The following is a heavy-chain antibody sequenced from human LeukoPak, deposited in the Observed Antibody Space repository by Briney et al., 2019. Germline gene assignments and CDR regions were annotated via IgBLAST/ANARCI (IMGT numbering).Heavy chain of an antibody. CDR2: ISPSGNYI. CDR3: TRDLSSSTSCYSY. V-gene: IGHV3-21*01. D-gene: IGHD2-2*01. CDR1: GFTFSSYS. Sequence: PGGSLRLSCAASGFTFSSYSMNWVRQAPGKGLEWVSSISPSGNYIYYAESVEGRFTISRDNAKNSLYLQMNSLRAEDTAVYYCTRDLSSSTSCYSYWGQGTLVTVSS. J-gene: IGHJ4*02.